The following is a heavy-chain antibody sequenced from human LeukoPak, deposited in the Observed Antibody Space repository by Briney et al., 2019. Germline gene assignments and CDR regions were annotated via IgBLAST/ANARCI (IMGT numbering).Heavy chain of an antibody. CDR1: DGSINSYY. J-gene: IGHJ5*01. CDR2: IYYNGNT. Sequence: SETLSLTCSVSDGSINSYYWNWIRRPPGKGLEWIGYIYYNGNTNYSPSLKSRVTMSVDTSKNLFSLKVSSVTAADTAVYYCARAAYSSGWFGYWGQGTLVTVSS. CDR3: ARAAYSSGWFGY. D-gene: IGHD6-19*01. V-gene: IGHV4-59*01.